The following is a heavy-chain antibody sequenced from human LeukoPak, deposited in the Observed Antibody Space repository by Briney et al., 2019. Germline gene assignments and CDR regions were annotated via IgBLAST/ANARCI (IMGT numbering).Heavy chain of an antibody. CDR3: VREYYDSSAYNQEAIDY. CDR2: INPNSGGT. J-gene: IGHJ4*02. D-gene: IGHD3-22*01. V-gene: IGHV1-2*02. CDR1: GYTFTDYY. Sequence: GASVKVSCKASGYTFTDYYMHWVRQAPGQGLEWLGLINPNSGGTNYAQKFQGRVTMTRDTSISTAYMELSRLRSDDTAVYYCVREYYDSSAYNQEAIDYWGQGTLVTVSS.